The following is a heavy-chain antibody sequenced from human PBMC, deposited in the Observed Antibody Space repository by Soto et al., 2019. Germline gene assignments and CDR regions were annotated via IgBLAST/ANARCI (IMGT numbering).Heavy chain of an antibody. V-gene: IGHV3-21*01. D-gene: IGHD3-3*01. CDR2: ISSSSSYI. CDR1: GFTFSSYS. Sequence: PGGSLRLSCAASGFTFSSYSMNWVRQAPGKGLEWVSSISSSSSYIYYADSVKGRFTISRDNAKNLLYLQMNSLRAEDTAVYYCARARWSGHYFDYWGQGTLVTVSS. J-gene: IGHJ4*02. CDR3: ARARWSGHYFDY.